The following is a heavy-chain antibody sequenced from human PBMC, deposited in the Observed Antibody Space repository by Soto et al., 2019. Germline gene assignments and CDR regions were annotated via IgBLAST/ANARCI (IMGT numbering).Heavy chain of an antibody. V-gene: IGHV4-34*01. CDR2: INHSGST. Sequence: PSETLSLTCAVYGGSFSGYYWSWIRQPPGKGLEWIGEINHSGSTNYNPSLKSRVTISVDTSKNQFSLKLSSVTAADAAVYYCASQDIVATIGFDYWGQGTLVTVSS. CDR3: ASQDIVATIGFDY. D-gene: IGHD5-12*01. CDR1: GGSFSGYY. J-gene: IGHJ4*02.